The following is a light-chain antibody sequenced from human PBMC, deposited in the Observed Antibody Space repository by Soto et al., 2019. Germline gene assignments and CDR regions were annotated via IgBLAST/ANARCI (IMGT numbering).Light chain of an antibody. J-gene: IGKJ4*01. CDR3: QQRSNWLT. CDR1: QSVSKY. V-gene: IGKV3-11*01. CDR2: DAA. Sequence: EIVLTQSPATLSLSPGERATLSYRASQSVSKYLAWYQQKPGQAPRLLIYDAAVRATGIPARFSGSGSGTDFTLTISSLEPEDFAIYYCQQRSNWLTFGGGTKVEIK.